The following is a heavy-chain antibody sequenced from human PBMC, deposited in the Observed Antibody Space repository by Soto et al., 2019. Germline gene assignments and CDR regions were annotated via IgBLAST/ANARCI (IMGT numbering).Heavy chain of an antibody. CDR3: ARGPTPRWFGESYYYGMDV. CDR1: GFIFSSYA. D-gene: IGHD3-10*01. V-gene: IGHV3-23*01. Sequence: GGSLRLSCAASGFIFSSYAMSWVRQAPWKGLEWVSAISGSGGSTYYADSVKGRFTIFRDNSKNTLYLQMNSLRAEDTAVYYCARGPTPRWFGESYYYGMDVWGQGTTVTVSS. CDR2: ISGSGGST. J-gene: IGHJ6*02.